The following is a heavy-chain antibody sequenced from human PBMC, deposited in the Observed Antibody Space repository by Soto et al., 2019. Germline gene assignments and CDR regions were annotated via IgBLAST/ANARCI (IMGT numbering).Heavy chain of an antibody. Sequence: SVKVSCKASGGTFSSYDISWVRQAPGQGLEWMGGIIPIFGAANYAQKFQGRVTITADESTSTAYMELSSLRSEDTAVYYCARDSTGGMIVVVPEGTYPGMDVWGQGTTVTVSS. CDR3: ARDSTGGMIVVVPEGTYPGMDV. CDR2: IIPIFGAA. D-gene: IGHD3-22*01. V-gene: IGHV1-69*13. J-gene: IGHJ6*02. CDR1: GGTFSSYD.